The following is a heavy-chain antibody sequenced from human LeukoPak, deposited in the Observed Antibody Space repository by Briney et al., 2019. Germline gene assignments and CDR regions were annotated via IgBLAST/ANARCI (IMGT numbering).Heavy chain of an antibody. CDR2: IYYSGST. D-gene: IGHD2-21*01. V-gene: IGHV4-61*01. CDR1: GGSIRSSYYY. CDR3: ARRPHMFDP. J-gene: IGHJ5*02. Sequence: SSETLSLTCTVSGGSIRSSYYYWSWIRQPPGKGLEWIGYIYYSGSTNYNPSLKSRVTISVDTSKNQFSLKLSSVTAADTAVYYCARRPHMFDPWGQGTLVTVSS.